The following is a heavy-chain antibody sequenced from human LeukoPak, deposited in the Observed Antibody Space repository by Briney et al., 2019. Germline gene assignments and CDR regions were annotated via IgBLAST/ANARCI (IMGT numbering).Heavy chain of an antibody. J-gene: IGHJ4*02. CDR2: ISSSGSTI. V-gene: IGHV3-48*03. Sequence: GGSLRLSCAASGFTFSSYEMNWVRRAPGKGLEWVSYISSSGSTIYYADSVKGRFTISRDNAKNSLYLQMNSLRAEDTAVYYCARGLTYYYDSSGYDWRWYWGQGTLVTVSS. CDR1: GFTFSSYE. D-gene: IGHD3-22*01. CDR3: ARGLTYYYDSSGYDWRWY.